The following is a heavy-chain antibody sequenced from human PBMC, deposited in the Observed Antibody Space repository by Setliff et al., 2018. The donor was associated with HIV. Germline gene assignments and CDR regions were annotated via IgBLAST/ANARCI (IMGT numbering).Heavy chain of an antibody. CDR2: VNSDGSSK. CDR3: HSGYDTEEQSYFDY. CDR1: GFTFDKCW. V-gene: IGHV3-74*01. J-gene: IGHJ4*02. D-gene: IGHD5-12*01. Sequence: PGGSLRLSCAASGFTFDKCWMHWVRQAPGKGLVWVSRVNSDGSSKTYADSVKDRFTISRDNAKNTLYLQMNSLRAEDTGVYYCHSGYDTEEQSYFDYWGQGTLVTVSS.